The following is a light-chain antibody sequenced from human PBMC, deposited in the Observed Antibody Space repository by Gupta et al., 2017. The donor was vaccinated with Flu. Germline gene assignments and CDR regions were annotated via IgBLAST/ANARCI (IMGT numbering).Light chain of an antibody. J-gene: IGKJ4*01. CDR3: QQYGSSSGLT. Sequence: RATLSCRASQSASSSYLAWYQQSPGQAPRLLIYGASNRTTGIPDRFSGGGSGTDFTLTISRLEPEDFAVYYCQQYGSSSGLTFGGGTRVEIK. CDR2: GAS. V-gene: IGKV3-20*01. CDR1: QSASSSY.